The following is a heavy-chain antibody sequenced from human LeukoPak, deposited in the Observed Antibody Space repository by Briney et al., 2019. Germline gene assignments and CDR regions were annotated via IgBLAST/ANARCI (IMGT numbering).Heavy chain of an antibody. J-gene: IGHJ4*02. Sequence: GGSLRLSCAASGFTFSSYAMSWVRQAPGKGLEWVSSISSSSSYIYYADSVKGRFTISRDNAKNSLYLQMNSLRAEDTAVYYCARDIVVVPAAEYYFDYWGQGTLVTVSS. CDR2: ISSSSSYI. CDR1: GFTFSSYA. CDR3: ARDIVVVPAAEYYFDY. D-gene: IGHD2-2*01. V-gene: IGHV3-21*01.